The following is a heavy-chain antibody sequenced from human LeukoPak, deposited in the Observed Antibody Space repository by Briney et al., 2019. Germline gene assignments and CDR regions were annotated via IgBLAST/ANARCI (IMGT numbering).Heavy chain of an antibody. V-gene: IGHV1-69*05. CDR2: IIPIFGTA. D-gene: IGHD4-17*01. Sequence: SVKVSCKASGGTFSSYAISWVRQAPGQGLEWMGRIIPIFGTANYAQKFQGRVTITTDESTSTAYMELSSLRSEDTAVYYYARLRVDYGDYARQGSYWGQGTLVTVSS. J-gene: IGHJ4*02. CDR3: ARLRVDYGDYARQGSY. CDR1: GGTFSSYA.